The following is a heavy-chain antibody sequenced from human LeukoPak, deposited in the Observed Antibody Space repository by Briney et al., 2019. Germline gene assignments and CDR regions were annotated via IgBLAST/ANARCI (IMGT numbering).Heavy chain of an antibody. CDR2: ISSSSSYI. V-gene: IGHV3-21*01. CDR3: ARGMVAAAGSY. CDR1: GFTYSSYS. J-gene: IGHJ4*02. D-gene: IGHD6-13*01. Sequence: GGSLRLSCAASGFTYSSYSMNWVRQAPGKGLEWVSSISSSSSYIYYADSVKGRFTISRDNAKNSLYLQMNSLRAEDTAVYYCARGMVAAAGSYWGQGTLVTVSS.